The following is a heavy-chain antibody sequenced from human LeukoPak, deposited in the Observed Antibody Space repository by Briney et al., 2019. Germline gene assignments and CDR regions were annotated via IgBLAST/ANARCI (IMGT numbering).Heavy chain of an antibody. J-gene: IGHJ4*02. Sequence: GGSLRLSCAASGFTFSSYGMHWVRQAPGKGLEWVAFIRYDGTNKYYADSVKGRFTISRDNSKNTLFLQMYSLRAEDTATYYCAKISGYYPSDYWGQGTLVTVSS. V-gene: IGHV3-30*02. CDR3: AKISGYYPSDY. CDR1: GFTFSSYG. CDR2: IRYDGTNK. D-gene: IGHD3-22*01.